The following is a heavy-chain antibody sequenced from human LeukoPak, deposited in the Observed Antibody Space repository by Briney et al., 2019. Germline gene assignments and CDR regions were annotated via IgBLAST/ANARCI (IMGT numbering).Heavy chain of an antibody. CDR1: GGSISSYY. D-gene: IGHD6-6*01. J-gene: IGHJ6*03. V-gene: IGHV4-59*01. Sequence: SETLSLTCTVSGGSISSYYWSWIRQPPGKGLEWIGYIYYSGSTNYNSSLKSRVTISVDTSKNQFSLKLSSVTAADTAVYYCAREYSSSSYYMDVWGKGTTVTV. CDR3: AREYSSSSYYMDV. CDR2: IYYSGST.